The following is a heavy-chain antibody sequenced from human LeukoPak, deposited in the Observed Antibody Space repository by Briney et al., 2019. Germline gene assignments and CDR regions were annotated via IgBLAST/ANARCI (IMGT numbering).Heavy chain of an antibody. D-gene: IGHD3/OR15-3a*01. CDR1: GVSISSSNSY. J-gene: IGHJ4*02. CDR3: ARQTGSGLFILP. Sequence: SETLSLTCTGSGVSISSSNSYWGWIRQPPRKGLEWIGSIYYSGNTYYNASLKSQVSISIDTSKNQFSLRLTSVTAADTAVYYCARQTGSGLFILPGGQGTLVTVSS. CDR2: IYYSGNT. V-gene: IGHV4-39*01.